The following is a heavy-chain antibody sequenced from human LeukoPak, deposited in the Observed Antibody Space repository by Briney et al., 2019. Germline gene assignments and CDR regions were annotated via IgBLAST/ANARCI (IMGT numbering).Heavy chain of an antibody. Sequence: SETLSLTCTVSGGSISSYYWSWIRQPPGKGLEWIGYIYYSGSTYYNPSLKSRVTISVDRSKNQFSLKLSSVTAADTAVYYCARVALSSTSSYYYYYYMDVWGKGTTVTVSS. J-gene: IGHJ6*03. CDR2: IYYSGST. CDR1: GGSISSYY. CDR3: ARVALSSTSSYYYYYYMDV. V-gene: IGHV4-59*12. D-gene: IGHD2-2*01.